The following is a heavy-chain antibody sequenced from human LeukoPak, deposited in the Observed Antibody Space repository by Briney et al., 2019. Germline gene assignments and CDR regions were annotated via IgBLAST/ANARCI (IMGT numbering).Heavy chain of an antibody. CDR3: ARSTIPYYYYGMDV. J-gene: IGHJ6*02. CDR2: ITGSGGST. V-gene: IGHV3-23*01. CDR1: GFTFSNYA. D-gene: IGHD4/OR15-4a*01. Sequence: GGSLRLSCAASGFTFSNYAMSWVRQAPGKGLEWVSGITGSGGSTYYADSVKGRFTISRDNSKNTLYLQMNSLRAEDTAVYYCARSTIPYYYYGMDVWGQGTTVTVSS.